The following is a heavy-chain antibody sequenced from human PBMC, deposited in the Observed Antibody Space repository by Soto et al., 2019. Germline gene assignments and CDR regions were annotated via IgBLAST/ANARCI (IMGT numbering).Heavy chain of an antibody. J-gene: IGHJ4*02. CDR1: GFTFSSYA. D-gene: IGHD3-22*01. Sequence: QVQLVESGGGVVQPGRSLRLSCAASGFTFSSYAMHWVRQAPGKGLEWVAVISYDGSNKYYADSVKGRFTISRDNSKNTLYLQMNSLRAEDTAVYYCATDSEDYYDSQSGDYWGQGTLVTVSS. V-gene: IGHV3-30-3*01. CDR3: ATDSEDYYDSQSGDY. CDR2: ISYDGSNK.